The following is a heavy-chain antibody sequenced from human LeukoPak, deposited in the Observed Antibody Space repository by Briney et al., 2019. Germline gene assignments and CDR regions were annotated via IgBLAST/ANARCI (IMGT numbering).Heavy chain of an antibody. J-gene: IGHJ3*02. Sequence: AGGSLRLSCAASGFTLTNHAVSWVRQAPGKGLEWVSAEGSAGGTYYADSVRGRFTISRDNYENTLSLQMNSLRVEDTAVYYCASRTWTGAGYYAFDIWGQGTMVTVSS. V-gene: IGHV3-23*01. D-gene: IGHD3/OR15-3a*01. CDR3: ASRTWTGAGYYAFDI. CDR1: GFTLTNHA. CDR2: EGSAGGT.